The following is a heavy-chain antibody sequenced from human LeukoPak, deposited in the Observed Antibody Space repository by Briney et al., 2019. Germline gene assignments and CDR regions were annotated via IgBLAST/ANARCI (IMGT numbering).Heavy chain of an antibody. J-gene: IGHJ4*02. V-gene: IGHV3-7*01. CDR1: GFIFTDYW. CDR2: IKEDGSEK. D-gene: IGHD5-24*01. CDR3: ARDVGRVATIMKPINYFDY. Sequence: PGGSLRLSCAASGFIFTDYWMYWVRQAPGRGLAWVANIKEDGSEKNYVDSVKGRFTISRDNAKNSLYLQMNSLRAEDTAVYYCARDVGRVATIMKPINYFDYWGQGTLVTVSS.